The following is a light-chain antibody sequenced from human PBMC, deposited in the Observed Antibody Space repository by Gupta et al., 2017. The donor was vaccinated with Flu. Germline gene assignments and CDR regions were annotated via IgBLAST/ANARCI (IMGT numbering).Light chain of an antibody. J-gene: IGKJ2*01. Sequence: GTLSLSPGERATLSCRASQSVRSSYLAWYQQKPGQAPRLLIYGASSRATGIPDRFSGSGSGTDFTLTISRLEPEDFAVYYCQQYGSSPRTFGQGTKLEIK. CDR2: GAS. CDR1: QSVRSSY. CDR3: QQYGSSPRT. V-gene: IGKV3-20*01.